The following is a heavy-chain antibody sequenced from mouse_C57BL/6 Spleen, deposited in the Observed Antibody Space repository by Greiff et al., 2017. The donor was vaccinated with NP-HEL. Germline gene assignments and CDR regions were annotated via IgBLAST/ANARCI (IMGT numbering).Heavy chain of an antibody. J-gene: IGHJ4*01. Sequence: QVQLQQPGAELVMPGASVKLSCKASGYTFTSYWMHWVKQRPGQGLEWIGEIDPSDSYTNYNQKFKGKSTLTVDKSSSTAYMQLSSLTSEDSAVYYCARWDRGAMDDWGQGTSVTVSS. CDR1: GYTFTSYW. V-gene: IGHV1-69*01. CDR3: ARWDRGAMDD. CDR2: IDPSDSYT. D-gene: IGHD4-1*01.